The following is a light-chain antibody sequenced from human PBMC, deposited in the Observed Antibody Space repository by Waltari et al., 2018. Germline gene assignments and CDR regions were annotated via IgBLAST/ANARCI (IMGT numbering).Light chain of an antibody. J-gene: IGKJ2*02. CDR3: QQYNSYLCT. CDR1: QSISNW. CDR2: DAS. Sequence: DIQMTQSPSTLSASVGDRVTIICRASQSISNWWAWYQQKPGKAPKLLIYDASSLESGVPSRFSGSGSGTEFTLTISSLQPDDFATYYCQQYNSYLCTFGQGTKLEIK. V-gene: IGKV1-5*02.